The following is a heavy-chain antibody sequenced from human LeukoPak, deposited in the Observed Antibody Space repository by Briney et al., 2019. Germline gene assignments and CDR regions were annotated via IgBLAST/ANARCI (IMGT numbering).Heavy chain of an antibody. CDR2: ISGSGSTI. J-gene: IGHJ6*02. CDR3: ATTTPAQYFDWFPPSGPIYGMDV. V-gene: IGHV3-48*03. D-gene: IGHD3-9*01. CDR1: GFTFSSYE. Sequence: GGSLRLSCAASGFTFSSYEMNWVRQAPGKGLEWVSYISGSGSTIYYADSVKGRFTISRDNAKNSLYLQMNSLRAEDTAVYYCATTTPAQYFDWFPPSGPIYGMDVWGQGTTVTVSS.